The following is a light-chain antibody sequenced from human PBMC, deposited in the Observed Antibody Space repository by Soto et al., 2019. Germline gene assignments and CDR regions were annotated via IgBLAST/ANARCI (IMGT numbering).Light chain of an antibody. CDR3: CSYASSTSYV. CDR2: DVS. Sequence: ALSQPASVSGSPGQSITISCTGTSSDVGGYNFVTWYQQHPGEAPKLMIHDVSSRASGVPNRFSGSKSGTTASLTISGLQAEDEADYYCCSYASSTSYVFGTGTKVT. J-gene: IGLJ1*01. CDR1: SSDVGGYNF. V-gene: IGLV2-14*03.